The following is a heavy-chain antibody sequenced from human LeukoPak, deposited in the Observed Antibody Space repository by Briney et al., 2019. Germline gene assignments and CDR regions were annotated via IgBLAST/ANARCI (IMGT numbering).Heavy chain of an antibody. J-gene: IGHJ3*02. Sequence: SETLSLTCTVSGGSISSGGYYWSWIPQHPGKGLEWIGYIYYSGSTYYNPSLKSRVTISVDTSKNQFSLKLSSVTAADTAVYYCARGVDTSDYAFDIWGQGTMVTVSS. CDR2: IYYSGST. D-gene: IGHD3-22*01. V-gene: IGHV4-31*03. CDR3: ARGVDTSDYAFDI. CDR1: GGSISSGGYY.